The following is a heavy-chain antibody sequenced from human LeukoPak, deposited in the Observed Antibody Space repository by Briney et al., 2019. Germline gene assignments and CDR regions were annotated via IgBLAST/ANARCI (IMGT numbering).Heavy chain of an antibody. CDR1: GGSISSSNW. D-gene: IGHD6-19*01. CDR3: ARASEQWLPRPGAFDI. V-gene: IGHV4-4*02. Sequence: SGTLSLTCAVSGGSISSSNWWSWVRQPPGKGLEWIGEIYHSGSTNYNPSLKSRVTISVDKSKNQFSLKLSSVTAADTAVYYCARASEQWLPRPGAFDIWGQGTMVTVSS. J-gene: IGHJ3*02. CDR2: IYHSGST.